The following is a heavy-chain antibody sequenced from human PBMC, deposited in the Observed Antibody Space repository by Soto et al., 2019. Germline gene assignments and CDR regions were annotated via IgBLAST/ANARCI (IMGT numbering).Heavy chain of an antibody. CDR1: GFTFGDFG. J-gene: IGHJ6*02. CDR2: IRSKGYGGTT. D-gene: IGHD2-2*01. Sequence: PGESLKISCTGSGFTFGDFGMSWFRQAPGKGLEWLSFIRSKGYGGTTESAASVRGRFITSRDDSKSIAYLQMNSLKTEDTAAYYCASLTSWSQEYYYGMDVWGQGTTVTVSS. V-gene: IGHV3-49*03. CDR3: ASLTSWSQEYYYGMDV.